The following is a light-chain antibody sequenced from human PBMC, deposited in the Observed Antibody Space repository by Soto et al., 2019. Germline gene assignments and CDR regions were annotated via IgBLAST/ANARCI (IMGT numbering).Light chain of an antibody. V-gene: IGKV3-20*01. CDR3: QQYSALPST. CDR1: QTVSSSY. Sequence: EIVLTQSPCTLSLSPGERATLSCRASQTVSSSYLVWYQQKPGQALRLLIYGASSRATGIPDRFSGSGSGTDFALTISRLEPEDFAVYYCQQYSALPSTFGQGTKLEI. J-gene: IGKJ2*01. CDR2: GAS.